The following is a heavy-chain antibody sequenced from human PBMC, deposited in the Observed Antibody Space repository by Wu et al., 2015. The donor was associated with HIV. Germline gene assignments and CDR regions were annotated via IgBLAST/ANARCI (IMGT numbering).Heavy chain of an antibody. CDR3: AKANRIVISGIDYYHQYGMDV. D-gene: IGHD1-26*01. CDR2: ITPMFDKP. CDR1: GATFGTYG. Sequence: QVQLVQSGAEVKKPGSSVKVSCKASGATFGTYGFNWVRQAPGGGLEWMGRITPMFDKPNYAQKFLGRVTITADGSTNTAYMELTSLRSEDTAVYYCAKANRIVISGIDYYHQYGMDVWGQGTTVTVSS. V-gene: IGHV1-69*13. J-gene: IGHJ6*02.